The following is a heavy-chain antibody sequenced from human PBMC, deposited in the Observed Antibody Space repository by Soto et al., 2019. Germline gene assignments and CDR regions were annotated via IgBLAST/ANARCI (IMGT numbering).Heavy chain of an antibody. CDR2: ISYDGSNK. V-gene: IGHV3-30-3*01. CDR3: ARDRHIVVVPATRPGPYYYGMDV. CDR1: GFTFSSYA. D-gene: IGHD2-2*01. J-gene: IGHJ6*02. Sequence: GGSLRLSCAASGFTFSSYAMHWVRQAPGKGLEWVAVISYDGSNKYYADSVKGRFTISRDNSKNTLYLQMNSLRAEDTAVYYCARDRHIVVVPATRPGPYYYGMDVWGQGTTVTVSS.